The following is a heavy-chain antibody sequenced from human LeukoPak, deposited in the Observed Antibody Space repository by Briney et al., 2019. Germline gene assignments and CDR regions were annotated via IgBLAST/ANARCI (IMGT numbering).Heavy chain of an antibody. V-gene: IGHV3-23*01. CDR2: ISGSGGST. Sequence: GGSLRPSWAASGLTFSSYAMGWVRQAPGKGLGWVSAISGSGGSTYYADSVKGRFTISRDNSKNTLYLQMNSLRAEDTAVYYCAKDLSPTYYYDSSGYYSREYFQHWGQGTLVTVSS. J-gene: IGHJ1*01. CDR3: AKDLSPTYYYDSSGYYSREYFQH. D-gene: IGHD3-22*01. CDR1: GLTFSSYA.